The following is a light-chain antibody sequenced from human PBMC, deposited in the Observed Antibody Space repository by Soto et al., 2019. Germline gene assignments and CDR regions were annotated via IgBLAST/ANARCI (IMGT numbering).Light chain of an antibody. Sequence: QSVLTQPPSASGTPGQRVTISCSGSDSNIRSNTVNWYQQVPGTAPRLLIYSSNQRPSGVPDRFSGSKSGTSASLAISGLRSEDEAAYYCAAWDDSLLGVVFGGGTKLTVL. V-gene: IGLV1-44*01. CDR2: SSN. CDR1: DSNIRSNT. CDR3: AAWDDSLLGVV. J-gene: IGLJ2*01.